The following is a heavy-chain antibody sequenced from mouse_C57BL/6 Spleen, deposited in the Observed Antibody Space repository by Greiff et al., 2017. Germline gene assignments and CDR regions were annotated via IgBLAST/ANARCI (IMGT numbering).Heavy chain of an antibody. V-gene: IGHV1-69*01. CDR3: AVLRPSFAY. Sequence: QVQLQQPGAELVMPGASVKLSCKASGYTFTSYWMHWVKQRPGQGLEWIGEIDPSDSYTNYNQQFKGKSTLTVDKSSSPAYMQLSSLTSEDSAVYYCAVLRPSFAYWGQGTLVTVSA. CDR2: IDPSDSYT. J-gene: IGHJ3*01. D-gene: IGHD1-2*01. CDR1: GYTFTSYW.